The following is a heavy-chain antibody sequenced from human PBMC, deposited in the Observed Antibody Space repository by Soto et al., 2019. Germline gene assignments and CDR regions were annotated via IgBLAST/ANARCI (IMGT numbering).Heavy chain of an antibody. CDR3: ARSQGSSTSLEIYYYYYYGMDV. J-gene: IGHJ6*02. CDR2: ISAYNGNA. CDR1: GYTFTSYG. D-gene: IGHD2-2*01. V-gene: IGHV1-18*01. Sequence: ASVKVSFKASGYTFTSYGISWVRQAPGQGLEWMGWISAYNGNANYAQKLQGRVTIAADKSTSTAYMELSSLRSEDTAVYYCARSQGSSTSLEIYYYYYYGMDVWGQGTTVTVSS.